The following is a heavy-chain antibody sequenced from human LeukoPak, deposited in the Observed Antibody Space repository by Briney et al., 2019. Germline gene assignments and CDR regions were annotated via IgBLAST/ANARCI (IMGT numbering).Heavy chain of an antibody. CDR2: IYPGDSDT. CDR1: GYSFTSYW. D-gene: IGHD1-1*01. V-gene: IGHV5-51*01. Sequence: PGESLKISCKGSGYSFTSYWIGWVRQMPGKGLEWMGIIYPGDSDTRYSPSFQGQVTISADKSISTAYLQWSSLKASDTAMYYCAIPTAPASRAGYEPFDYWGQGTRVTVSS. J-gene: IGHJ4*02. CDR3: AIPTAPASRAGYEPFDY.